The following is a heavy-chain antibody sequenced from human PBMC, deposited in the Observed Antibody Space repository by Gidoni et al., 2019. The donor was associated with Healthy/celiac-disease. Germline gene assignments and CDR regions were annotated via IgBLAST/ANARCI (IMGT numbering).Heavy chain of an antibody. CDR3: AHTSILEQWLVRGGLSWFDP. CDR2: IYWDDDK. Sequence: QITLKESGPTLVKPTQTLTLTCTFSGFSLSTIGVVVGWIRQPPGKALEWLALIYWDDDKRYSPSLKSRLTITKDTSKNQVVLTMTNMDPVDTATYYCAHTSILEQWLVRGGLSWFDPWGQGTLVTVSS. D-gene: IGHD6-19*01. J-gene: IGHJ5*02. V-gene: IGHV2-5*02. CDR1: GFSLSTIGVV.